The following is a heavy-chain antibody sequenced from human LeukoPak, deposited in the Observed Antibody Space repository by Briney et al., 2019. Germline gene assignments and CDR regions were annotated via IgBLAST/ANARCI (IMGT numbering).Heavy chain of an antibody. CDR3: ARASTTFDD. V-gene: IGHV4-59*01. CDR2: VSDGGST. CDR1: GGSITSYY. J-gene: IGHJ4*02. Sequence: SETLSLTCSVSGGSITSYYWSWIRQTPGKGLEWIGHVSDGGSTNYSPSLKGRVSISVDTSKNQFSLNLRSVTAADTAVYFCARASTTFDDWGQGTLVTVSS. D-gene: IGHD1-14*01.